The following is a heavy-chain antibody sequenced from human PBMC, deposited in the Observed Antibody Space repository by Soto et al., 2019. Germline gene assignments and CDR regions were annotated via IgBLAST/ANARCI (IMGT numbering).Heavy chain of an antibody. D-gene: IGHD3-22*01. J-gene: IGHJ4*02. CDR3: ARVSSYYYDSSGYSDY. CDR1: GYTFTNYG. Sequence: ASVKVSCKASGYTFTNYGVSWVRQAPGQGLEWMGWNSAYNGNTKYAQKLQGRVTMTTDTSTSTAYMELRSLRFDDSAVYFCARVSSYYYDSSGYSDYWGQGTLVTVSS. V-gene: IGHV1-18*01. CDR2: NSAYNGNT.